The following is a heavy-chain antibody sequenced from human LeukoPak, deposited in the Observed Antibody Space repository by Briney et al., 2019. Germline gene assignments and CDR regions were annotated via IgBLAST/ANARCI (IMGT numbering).Heavy chain of an antibody. J-gene: IGHJ4*02. V-gene: IGHV4-59*01. CDR3: ARATQHGDLDY. CDR2: IYYSGST. CDR1: GGSISSCY. Sequence: SETLSLTCTVSGGSISSCYWSSIRQPPGKRLEWIRYIYYSGSTNYNPSLKGRVTISVDTSKNQFSLKLISVTAADTAVYYCARATQHGDLDYWGQGTLVTVSS. D-gene: IGHD4-17*01.